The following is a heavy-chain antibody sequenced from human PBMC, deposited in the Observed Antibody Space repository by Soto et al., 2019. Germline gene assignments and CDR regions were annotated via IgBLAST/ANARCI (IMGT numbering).Heavy chain of an antibody. D-gene: IGHD3-16*01. J-gene: IGHJ5*02. CDR1: GFTFAFYW. CDR3: TSDTFGLRDT. Sequence: GSLRLSCTASGFTFAFYWMHWVRQTPGKGLVWVSRINPEGTTTNYADSVEGRFTISRDNAKSALYLQMNSLSAEDTAIYYCTSDTFGLRDTWGQGTPVTVSS. V-gene: IGHV3-74*01. CDR2: INPEGTTT.